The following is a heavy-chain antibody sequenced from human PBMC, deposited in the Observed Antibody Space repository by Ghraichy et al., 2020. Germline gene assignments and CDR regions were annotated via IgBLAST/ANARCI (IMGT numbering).Heavy chain of an antibody. CDR3: ARQWGVAISGVVIPNDIXDM. V-gene: IGHV4-39*01. Sequence: SETLSLRCTVSGGSISSSSYYWGWIRQPPGKGLEWIGSIYHRGSTYYNPSLKSRVTIFADTSKNQVSLKLSSVTAADTAVYYCARQWGVAISGVVIPNDIXDMWGQGTMVTVSS. CDR1: GGSISSSSYY. J-gene: IGHJ3*02. CDR2: IYHRGST. D-gene: IGHD3-3*01.